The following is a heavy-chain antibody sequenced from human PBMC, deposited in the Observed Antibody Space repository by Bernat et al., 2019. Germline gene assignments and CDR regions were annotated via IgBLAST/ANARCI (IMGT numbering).Heavy chain of an antibody. Sequence: EVQLVESGGGLIQPGGSLRLSCAASGFTVSSNYMSWVRQAPGKGLEWVSVIYRGGSTYYADSGKGRFTIYGDNAKNTLYLQMNSLRAEDTAVYYCARVKTGETIFGVVRGYFDYWGQGTLVTVSS. CDR2: IYRGGST. CDR3: ARVKTGETIFGVVRGYFDY. V-gene: IGHV3-53*01. J-gene: IGHJ4*02. D-gene: IGHD3-3*01. CDR1: GFTVSSNY.